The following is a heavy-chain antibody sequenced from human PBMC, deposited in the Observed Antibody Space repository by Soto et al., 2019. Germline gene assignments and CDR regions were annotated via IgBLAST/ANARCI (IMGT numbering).Heavy chain of an antibody. D-gene: IGHD2-2*01. J-gene: IGHJ4*02. CDR1: GGSISTYY. V-gene: IGHV4-4*07. CDR2: IYASGST. CDR3: ARGGMVIIPTATAFDY. Sequence: SETLSLTCTVSGGSISTYYWSWIRQPAGKGLEWIGRIYASGSTNYNPSLKSRVTMSVATSKNQFSLKLSSVTAADTAIYYCARGGMVIIPTATAFDYWGQGTLVTVSS.